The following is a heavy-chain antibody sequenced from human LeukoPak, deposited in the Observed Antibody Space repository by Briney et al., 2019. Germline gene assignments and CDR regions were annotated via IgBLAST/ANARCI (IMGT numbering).Heavy chain of an antibody. V-gene: IGHV1-69*13. CDR3: ARILPPYYYDKDAFDI. CDR1: GGTFSSYA. J-gene: IGHJ3*02. D-gene: IGHD3-22*01. CDR2: IIPIFGTA. Sequence: SVKVSCKASGGTFSSYAISWVRQAPGQGLEWMGGIIPIFGTANYAQKFQGRVTITADESTSTAYMELSSLRSEDTAVCYCARILPPYYYDKDAFDIWGQGTMVTVSS.